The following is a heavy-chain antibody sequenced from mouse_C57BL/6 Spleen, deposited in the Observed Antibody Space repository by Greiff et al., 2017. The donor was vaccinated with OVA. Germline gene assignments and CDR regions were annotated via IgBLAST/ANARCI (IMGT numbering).Heavy chain of an antibody. CDR2: IDPETGGT. CDR1: GYTFTDYE. CDR3: RTAQATYAMDY. Sequence: QVQLQQSGAELVRPGASVTLSCKASGYTFTDYEMHWVKQTPVHGLEWIGAIDPETGGTAYNQKFKGKAILTADKSSSTAYMELRSLTSEDSAVYYCRTAQATYAMDYWGKGTSVTVAS. V-gene: IGHV1-15*01. D-gene: IGHD3-2*02. J-gene: IGHJ4*01.